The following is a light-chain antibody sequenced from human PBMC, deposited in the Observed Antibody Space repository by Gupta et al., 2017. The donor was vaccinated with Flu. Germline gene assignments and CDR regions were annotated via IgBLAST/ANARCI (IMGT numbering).Light chain of an antibody. V-gene: IGKV1-5*03. CDR1: SMSSG. CDR2: KAS. Sequence: SMSSGLSWYQQKPGESPKLLIYKASTLESGVPSRFSGSGFGTEFTLTISRRQPDDFATYYCQEYTSYWAFGQGTKVEIK. J-gene: IGKJ1*01. CDR3: QEYTSYWA.